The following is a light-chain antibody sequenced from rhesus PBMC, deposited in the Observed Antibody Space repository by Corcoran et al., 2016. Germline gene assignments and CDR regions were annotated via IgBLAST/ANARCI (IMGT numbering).Light chain of an antibody. V-gene: IGKV1-22*01. J-gene: IGKJ1*01. CDR3: QQYSSSPPWT. CDR2: KAS. Sequence: DIQMTQSPSSLSASVGDTVTITCRASQSISSWLAWSQQKPGKAPKLLIYKASSLQSGVPSRVIGSGSGNDFTLTISSLQSEDFATYYCQQYSSSPPWTFGQGTKVEIK. CDR1: QSISSW.